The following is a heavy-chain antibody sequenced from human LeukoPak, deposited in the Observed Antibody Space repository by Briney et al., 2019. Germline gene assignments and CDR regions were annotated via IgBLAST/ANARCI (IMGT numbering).Heavy chain of an antibody. V-gene: IGHV4-59*01. CDR3: AGGVSDGSGYYPPGAFDI. Sequence: SETLSLTCTVSGGSISSYYWSWIRQPPGKGLEWIGYIYYSGSTNYNPSLKSRVTISVDTSKNQFSLKLSSVTAADTAVYYCAGGVSDGSGYYPPGAFDIWGQGTMVTVSS. D-gene: IGHD3-22*01. CDR2: IYYSGST. CDR1: GGSISSYY. J-gene: IGHJ3*02.